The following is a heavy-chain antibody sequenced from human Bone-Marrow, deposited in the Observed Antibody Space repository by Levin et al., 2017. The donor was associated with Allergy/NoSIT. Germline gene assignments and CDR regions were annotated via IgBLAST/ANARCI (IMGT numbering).Heavy chain of an antibody. Sequence: GESLKISCKGSGYSFTGYGIAWVRQMPGKGLEWMGIIYPGDSDTRYSPSFQGQVTNSAENSISTAYLQWSSLKASDTAMYYCARRCSSTSCYLGMDVWGQGTTVTVSS. CDR2: IYPGDSDT. CDR3: ARRCSSTSCYLGMDV. CDR1: GYSFTGYG. V-gene: IGHV5-51*01. J-gene: IGHJ6*02. D-gene: IGHD2-2*01.